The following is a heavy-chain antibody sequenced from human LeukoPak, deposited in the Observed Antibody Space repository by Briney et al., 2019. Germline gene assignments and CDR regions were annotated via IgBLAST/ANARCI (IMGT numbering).Heavy chain of an antibody. D-gene: IGHD6-19*01. J-gene: IGHJ4*02. CDR3: ARGAVAGTFHY. CDR1: GGSFSGYY. Sequence: SETLSLTCAVYGGSFSGYYWSWIRQPPGKGLEWIGEINHSGSTNYSPSLKSRVTISVDTSKNQFSLKLSSVTAADTAVYYCARGAVAGTFHYWGQGTLVTVSS. CDR2: INHSGST. V-gene: IGHV4-34*01.